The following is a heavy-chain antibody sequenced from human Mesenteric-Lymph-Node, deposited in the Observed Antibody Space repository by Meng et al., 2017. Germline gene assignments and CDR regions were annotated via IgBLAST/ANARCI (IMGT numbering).Heavy chain of an antibody. CDR1: GYDFSTYW. J-gene: IGHJ6*02. Sequence: KVSCKVSGYDFSTYWIGWVRQKPGKGLEWMGIIYPDDSDTRYSPSFQGQVTISADTSISTAYLQWSSLKASDTAMYYCARRAGGSNYYYYGMDVWGQGTTVTVSS. D-gene: IGHD2-15*01. CDR2: IYPDDSDT. CDR3: ARRAGGSNYYYYGMDV. V-gene: IGHV5-51*01.